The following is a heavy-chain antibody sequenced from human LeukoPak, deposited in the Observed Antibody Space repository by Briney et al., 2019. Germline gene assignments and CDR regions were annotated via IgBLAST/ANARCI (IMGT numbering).Heavy chain of an antibody. D-gene: IGHD6-19*01. V-gene: IGHV1-46*01. CDR2: INPSGGST. CDR3: ARIYSSGWYSGDY. CDR1: GYTFTSYY. J-gene: IGHJ4*02. Sequence: ASVKVSCKASGYTFTSYYMHWVRQAPGQGLEWMGIINPSGGSTSYAQKFQGRVTMTRDTSTSTVYMEPSSLRSEDTAVYYCARIYSSGWYSGDYWGQGTLSPSPQ.